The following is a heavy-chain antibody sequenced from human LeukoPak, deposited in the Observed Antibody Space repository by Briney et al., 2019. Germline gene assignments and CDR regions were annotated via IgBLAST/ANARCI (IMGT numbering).Heavy chain of an antibody. Sequence: GGSLRLSCAASGFTFSASAMHWVRQAPGKGPECVAVISYDGSNKYYADPVKGRFTISRDNSKNTLYLQMNSLRTEDTAVYYCARGPKPLLSTTSPFDYWGQGTLVTVSS. CDR2: ISYDGSNK. V-gene: IGHV3-30*17. D-gene: IGHD2-2*01. J-gene: IGHJ4*02. CDR3: ARGPKPLLSTTSPFDY. CDR1: GFTFSASA.